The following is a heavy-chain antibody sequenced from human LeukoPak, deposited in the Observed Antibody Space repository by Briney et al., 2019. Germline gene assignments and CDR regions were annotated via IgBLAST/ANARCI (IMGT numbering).Heavy chain of an antibody. CDR2: IYGDGST. V-gene: IGHV3-66*01. CDR1: AFTVSTNY. Sequence: GGSLRLSCVASAFTVSTNYMIWLHQAPGKGLAWVSLIYGDGSTYYADSVKGRVTISRDNSKNTVFLQMNSLRAEDTALYYCARINYRAFSIWGQGTMVTVSS. CDR3: ARINYRAFSI. J-gene: IGHJ3*02. D-gene: IGHD4-11*01.